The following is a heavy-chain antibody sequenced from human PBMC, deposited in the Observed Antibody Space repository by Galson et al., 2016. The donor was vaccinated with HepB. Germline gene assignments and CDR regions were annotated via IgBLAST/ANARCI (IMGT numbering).Heavy chain of an antibody. J-gene: IGHJ5*02. Sequence: SLRLSCAASGFIFSNYRMHWVRQAPGKGLVWVSYINSDGSTTTYADSVKGRFTISGDNAKNTLYLQMNSLSGEDTAVYYCARVSLRAEVRGVTNWFDPWGQGTLVTVSS. CDR1: GFIFSNYR. CDR2: INSDGSTT. V-gene: IGHV3-74*01. D-gene: IGHD3-10*01. CDR3: ARVSLRAEVRGVTNWFDP.